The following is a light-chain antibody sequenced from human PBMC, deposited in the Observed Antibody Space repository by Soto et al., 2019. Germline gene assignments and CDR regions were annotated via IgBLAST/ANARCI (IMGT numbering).Light chain of an antibody. CDR1: SSDVGGYNY. CDR3: CSYAGGPYV. CDR2: DVS. V-gene: IGLV2-11*01. Sequence: QSVLTQPRSVSGSPGQSVAISCTGSSSDVGGYNYASWYQQHPGKAPKVMIYDVSKRPSGVPDRFSGSKSGDTASLTITGLQAEDEADYYCCSYAGGPYVFGTGTKVTVL. J-gene: IGLJ1*01.